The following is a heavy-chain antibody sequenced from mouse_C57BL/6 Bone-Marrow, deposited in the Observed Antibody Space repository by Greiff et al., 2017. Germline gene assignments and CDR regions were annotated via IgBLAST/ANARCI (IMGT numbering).Heavy chain of an antibody. J-gene: IGHJ2*01. CDR2: ISDGGSYT. CDR3: ARDDYDGYYFDY. CDR1: GFTFSSYA. D-gene: IGHD2-4*01. Sequence: EVQLVESGGGLVKPGGSLKLSCAASGFTFSSYAMSWVRQTLEKRLEWVATISDGGSYTYYPDNVKGRFTISRDNAKNNLYLQMSHLKSEDTAMYYCARDDYDGYYFDYWGQGTTLTVSS. V-gene: IGHV5-4*01.